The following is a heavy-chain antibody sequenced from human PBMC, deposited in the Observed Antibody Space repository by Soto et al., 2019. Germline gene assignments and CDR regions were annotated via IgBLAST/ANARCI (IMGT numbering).Heavy chain of an antibody. J-gene: IGHJ4*02. D-gene: IGHD6-19*01. Sequence: GGSLRLSCAASGFTFSSFAMSWVRQAPGKGLEWVSGLSGSGGSTYYADFVRGRFTISRDNSKNTLYLQMNNLTAEDTAVYYCAKDKWLGYFGYWGQGTLVTVSS. V-gene: IGHV3-23*01. CDR1: GFTFSSFA. CDR2: LSGSGGST. CDR3: AKDKWLGYFGY.